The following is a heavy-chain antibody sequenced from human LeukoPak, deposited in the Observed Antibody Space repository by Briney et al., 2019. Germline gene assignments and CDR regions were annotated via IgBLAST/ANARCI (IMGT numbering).Heavy chain of an antibody. V-gene: IGHV3-33*06. J-gene: IGHJ4*02. Sequence: PGGSLRLSCAASGFTFSSYAMSWVRQAPGKGLEWVAVIWYDGNNKYQRDSVKGRFTISRDNSKNTLYLQMNSLRAEDAAVYYCAKGEYYYGSGSYPPNYYFDYWGQGTLVTVSS. CDR1: GFTFSSYA. D-gene: IGHD3-10*01. CDR3: AKGEYYYGSGSYPPNYYFDY. CDR2: IWYDGNNK.